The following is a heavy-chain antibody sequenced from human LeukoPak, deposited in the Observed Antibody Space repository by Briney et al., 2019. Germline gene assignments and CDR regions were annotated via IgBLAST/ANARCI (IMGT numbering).Heavy chain of an antibody. J-gene: IGHJ4*02. D-gene: IGHD6-13*01. V-gene: IGHV4-31*03. CDR1: GGSISSGCYY. CDR3: SKASYSSSWDFDY. CDR2: IYYSGSN. Sequence: SKTLSLACTVSGGSISSGCYYWSWLRQQRGKGLAWFGDIYYSGSNNYNPSLKSRVTISVNTSKNQFSLKQDSVTAADTAVYYWSKASYSSSWDFDYWGQATLVTVSS.